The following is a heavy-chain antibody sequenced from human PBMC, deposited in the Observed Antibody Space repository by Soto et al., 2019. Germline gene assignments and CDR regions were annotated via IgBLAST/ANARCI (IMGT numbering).Heavy chain of an antibody. D-gene: IGHD6-19*01. J-gene: IGHJ4*02. CDR2: INPSGGST. Sequence: GASVKVSCKASGYTFTSYYMHWVRQAPGQGLEWMGIINPSGGSTSYAQKFQGRVTMTRDTSTSTVYMELSSLRSEDTAVYYCARGVKVAGLVDEFDYWGQGTLVTVSS. CDR1: GYTFTSYY. CDR3: ARGVKVAGLVDEFDY. V-gene: IGHV1-46*01.